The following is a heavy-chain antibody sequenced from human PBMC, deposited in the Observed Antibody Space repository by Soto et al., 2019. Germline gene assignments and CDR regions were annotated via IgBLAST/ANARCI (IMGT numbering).Heavy chain of an antibody. CDR2: IYSGGST. V-gene: IGHV3-53*01. D-gene: IGHD6-13*01. J-gene: IGHJ3*02. CDR1: GFTVSSNY. Sequence: GGSLRLSCAASGFTVSSNYMSWVRQAPGKGLEWVSVIYSGGSTYYADSVKGRFTISRDNYKNTLYLQMNSLRAEDTAVYYCARKSFSSSWYAFDIWGQGTMVTVSS. CDR3: ARKSFSSSWYAFDI.